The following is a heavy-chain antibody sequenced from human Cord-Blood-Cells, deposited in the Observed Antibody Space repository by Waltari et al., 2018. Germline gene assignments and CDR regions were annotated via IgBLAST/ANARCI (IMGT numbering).Heavy chain of an antibody. D-gene: IGHD3-9*01. Sequence: QLQLQESGPGLVKPSETLSLTCTVSGGSISSSRYYWGWIRQPPGKGLEWVGSIYYSGSTYYNPSLKSRVTISVDTSKNQFSLKLSSVTAADTAVYYCASDILTGYYKGDYWGQGTLVTVSS. CDR1: GGSISSSRYY. V-gene: IGHV4-39*01. J-gene: IGHJ4*02. CDR2: IYYSGST. CDR3: ASDILTGYYKGDY.